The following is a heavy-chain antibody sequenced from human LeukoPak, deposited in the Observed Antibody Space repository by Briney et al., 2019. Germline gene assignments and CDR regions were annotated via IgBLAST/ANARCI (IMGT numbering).Heavy chain of an antibody. CDR1: GGSFSGYY. V-gene: IGHV4-34*01. CDR2: INHSGST. Sequence: PSETLTPTCAVYGGSFSGYYWSWIRQPPGKRLEWIGEINHSGSTNYNPSLKSRVTISVDTSKNQFSLKLSSVTAADTAVYYCARQTGSGLFILPGGQGTLVTVSS. J-gene: IGHJ4*02. D-gene: IGHD3/OR15-3a*01. CDR3: ARQTGSGLFILP.